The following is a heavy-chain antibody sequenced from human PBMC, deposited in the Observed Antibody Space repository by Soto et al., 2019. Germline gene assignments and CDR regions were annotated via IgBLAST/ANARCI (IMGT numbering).Heavy chain of an antibody. J-gene: IGHJ4*02. CDR3: ARDKRELRFLEWAYYFDY. V-gene: IGHV3-30-3*01. CDR2: ISYDGSNK. CDR1: GFTFSSCA. Sequence: QVQLVESGGGVVQPGRSLRLSCAASGFTFSSCAMHWVRQAPGKGLAWVALISYDGSNKYYADSVKGRFTISRDNSKNALYLQMNSLRAEDTVVYYCARDKRELRFLEWAYYFDYWGQGTLVTVSS. D-gene: IGHD3-3*01.